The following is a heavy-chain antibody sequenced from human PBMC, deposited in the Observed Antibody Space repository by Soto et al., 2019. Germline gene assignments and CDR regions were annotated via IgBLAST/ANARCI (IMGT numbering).Heavy chain of an antibody. V-gene: IGHV1-69*01. CDR3: ARVRLQLEWLFGWFDP. J-gene: IGHJ5*02. Sequence: QVQLVQSGAEVRKPGSSVKVSCKASGGTFSSYAISWVRQAPGQGLEWMGGIIPIFGTANYAQKFQGRVTITADESTSTAYMELSSLRSEDTAVYYCARVRLQLEWLFGWFDPWGQGTLVTVSS. CDR2: IIPIFGTA. D-gene: IGHD3-3*01. CDR1: GGTFSSYA.